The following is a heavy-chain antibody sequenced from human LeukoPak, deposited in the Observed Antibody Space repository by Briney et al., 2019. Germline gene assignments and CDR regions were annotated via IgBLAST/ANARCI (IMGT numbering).Heavy chain of an antibody. J-gene: IGHJ4*02. V-gene: IGHV3-74*01. D-gene: IGHD3-10*01. CDR1: GFTFSRYW. Sequence: GGSLRLSCEASGFTFSRYWMHWVRQAPGTGLVWVSRINTDGSSTTYADSVRGRFTISRDNAKNTLYLQMNRLRAEDTAMYYCARDPRVTDYGSGSYYNVDFDYWGQGTLVTVSS. CDR2: INTDGSST. CDR3: ARDPRVTDYGSGSYYNVDFDY.